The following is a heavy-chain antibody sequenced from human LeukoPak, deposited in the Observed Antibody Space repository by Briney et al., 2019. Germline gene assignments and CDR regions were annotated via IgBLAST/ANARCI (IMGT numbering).Heavy chain of an antibody. CDR3: ATYRQVLLPFES. CDR1: GFTFSSYG. V-gene: IGHV3-23*01. J-gene: IGHJ4*02. CDR2: ISDSGSST. Sequence: GGSLRLSCAAFGFTFSSYGMSWVRQAPGKGLEWVSSISDSGSSTYYADSVRGRFTISRDNSKSTLSLHINSLRAEDTAIYYCATYRQVLLPFESWGQGTLVTVSS. D-gene: IGHD2-8*02.